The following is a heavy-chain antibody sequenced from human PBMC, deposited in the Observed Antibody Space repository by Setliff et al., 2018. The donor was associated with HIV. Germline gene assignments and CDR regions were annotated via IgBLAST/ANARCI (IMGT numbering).Heavy chain of an antibody. Sequence: GASLKISCKGSGYSFTNYRIGWVRQMPGKGLEWMGIIYPGDSDTRYSPSFQGQVTISADKSISTAYLQWSSLKASDTAMYYCARHLEPYYDFWSGYYGHSFDPWGQGTLVTVS. J-gene: IGHJ5*02. CDR3: ARHLEPYYDFWSGYYGHSFDP. D-gene: IGHD3-3*01. CDR2: IYPGDSDT. V-gene: IGHV5-51*01. CDR1: GYSFTNYR.